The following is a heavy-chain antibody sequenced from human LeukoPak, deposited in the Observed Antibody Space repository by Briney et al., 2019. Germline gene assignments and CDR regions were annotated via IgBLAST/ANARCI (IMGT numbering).Heavy chain of an antibody. Sequence: PSETLSLTCTVSGGSISSSSYYWGWIRQPPGKGLEWNGSIYYSGSTYYNPSLKSRVTISVDTSKNQFSLKLSSVTAADTAVYYCARLVYMDVWGKGTTVTVSS. J-gene: IGHJ6*03. CDR3: ARLVYMDV. CDR1: GGSISSSSYY. V-gene: IGHV4-39*07. CDR2: IYYSGST.